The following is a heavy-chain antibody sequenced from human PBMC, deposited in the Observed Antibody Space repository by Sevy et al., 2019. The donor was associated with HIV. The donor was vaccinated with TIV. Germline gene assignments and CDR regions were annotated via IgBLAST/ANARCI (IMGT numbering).Heavy chain of an antibody. CDR1: GFTFSSYA. CDR2: ISYDGSNK. D-gene: IGHD5-18*01. CDR3: ARASGTQLWSSFDY. V-gene: IGHV3-30-3*01. J-gene: IGHJ4*02. Sequence: GGSLRLSCAASGFTFSSYAMHWVRQAPGKGLEWVAVISYDGSNKYYADSVKGRFTISRDNSKNTLYLQMNSLRAEDTAVYYCARASGTQLWSSFDYWGQGTLVTVSS.